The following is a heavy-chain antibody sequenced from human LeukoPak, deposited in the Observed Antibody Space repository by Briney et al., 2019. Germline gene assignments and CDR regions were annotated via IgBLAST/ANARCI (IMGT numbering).Heavy chain of an antibody. CDR3: AKYPPFSRLRDGYNGEVRRYFDY. V-gene: IGHV3-21*04. D-gene: IGHD5-24*01. J-gene: IGHJ4*02. CDR2: ISSSSSYI. Sequence: KPGGSLRLSCAASGFTFSSYSMNWVRQAPGKGLEWVSSISSSSSYIYYADSVKGRFTISRDNAKNSLYLQMNSLRAEDTAVYYCAKYPPFSRLRDGYNGEVRRYFDYWGQGTLVTVSS. CDR1: GFTFSSYS.